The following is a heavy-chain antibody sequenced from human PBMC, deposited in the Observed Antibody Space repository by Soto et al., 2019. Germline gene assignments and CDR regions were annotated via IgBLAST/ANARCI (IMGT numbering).Heavy chain of an antibody. D-gene: IGHD2-15*01. CDR1: DGSISSGGYY. V-gene: IGHV4-31*03. CDR2: IYYSGST. Sequence: TSETHSHTCIVSDGSISSGGYYWSWIRQHPGKGLEWIGYIYYSGSTYYNPSLKSRVTISVDTSKNQFSLKLSSVTAADTAVYYCARMGGVVSAKVDYWGQGTLVTVS. CDR3: ARMGGVVSAKVDY. J-gene: IGHJ4*02.